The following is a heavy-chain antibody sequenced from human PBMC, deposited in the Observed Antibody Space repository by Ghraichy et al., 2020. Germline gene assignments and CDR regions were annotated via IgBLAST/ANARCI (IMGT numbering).Heavy chain of an antibody. J-gene: IGHJ4*02. CDR1: GFTFSTYA. Sequence: GGSLTLSCAASGFTFSTYAMNWVRQAPGKGLEWVSTISGSGGSTYYADSVKGRFTISRDNSKNTLYLQMNSLRAEDTAVYYCAKGRRQWLSAGFDYWGQGTLVTVSS. V-gene: IGHV3-23*01. CDR3: AKGRRQWLSAGFDY. CDR2: ISGSGGST. D-gene: IGHD6-19*01.